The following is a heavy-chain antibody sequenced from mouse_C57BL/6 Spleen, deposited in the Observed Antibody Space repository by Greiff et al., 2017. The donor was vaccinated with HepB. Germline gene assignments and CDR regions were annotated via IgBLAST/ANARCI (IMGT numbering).Heavy chain of an antibody. V-gene: IGHV5-9-1*02. J-gene: IGHJ4*01. D-gene: IGHD3-2*02. CDR1: GFTFSSYA. CDR2: ISSGGDYI. CDR3: TRDSSGYEGYAMDY. Sequence: EVMLVESGEGLVKPGGSLKLSCAASGFTFSSYAMSWVRQTPEKRLEWVAYISSGGDYIYYADTVKGRFTISRDNARNTLYLQMSSLKSEDTAMYYCTRDSSGYEGYAMDYWGQGTSVTVSS.